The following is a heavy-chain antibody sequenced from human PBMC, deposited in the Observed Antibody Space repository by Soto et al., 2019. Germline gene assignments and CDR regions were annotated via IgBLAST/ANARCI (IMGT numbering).Heavy chain of an antibody. CDR3: ARVYCGGDCYSRTGL. D-gene: IGHD2-21*02. Sequence: PGRSLRLSCAASGFTFSSYSMNWVRQAPGKRLEWVSSISSSSSYIYYADSVKGRFTISRDNAKNSLYLQMNSLRAEDTAVYYCARVYCGGDCYSRTGLWGQGTLVTVSS. CDR2: ISSSSSYI. J-gene: IGHJ4*02. CDR1: GFTFSSYS. V-gene: IGHV3-21*01.